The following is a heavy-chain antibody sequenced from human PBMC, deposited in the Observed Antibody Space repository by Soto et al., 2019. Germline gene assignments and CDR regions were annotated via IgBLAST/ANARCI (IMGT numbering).Heavy chain of an antibody. D-gene: IGHD6-19*01. CDR3: AREGSGWSFDY. Sequence: QVQLVESGGGVVQPGRSLRLSCAASGFTFSSYGMHWVRQAPGKGLEWVAVIWYDGSNKYYADSVKGRFTISRDNSKNTLYLQMNSLTAEDTAVYYCAREGSGWSFDYWGQGTLVTVSS. J-gene: IGHJ4*02. CDR2: IWYDGSNK. CDR1: GFTFSSYG. V-gene: IGHV3-33*01.